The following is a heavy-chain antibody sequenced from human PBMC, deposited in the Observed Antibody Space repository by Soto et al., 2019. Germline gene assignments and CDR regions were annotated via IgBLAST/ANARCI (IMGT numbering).Heavy chain of an antibody. Sequence: QVQLVQSGAEVKKPGASVNVSCKASGYTFTRYDTNSVRQAPGQWREWMVWMNPNSGNTGYARKFQGRVTMTRNTSISTAYMELSSLRSEDTAVYSCGRARVGARDCWGRGTLVTVYS. CDR1: GYTFTRYD. J-gene: IGHJ4*02. D-gene: IGHD1-26*01. V-gene: IGHV1-8*01. CDR3: GRARVGARDC. CDR2: MNPNSGNT.